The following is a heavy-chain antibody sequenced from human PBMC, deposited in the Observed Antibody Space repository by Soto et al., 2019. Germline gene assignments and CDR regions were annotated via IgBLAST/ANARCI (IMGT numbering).Heavy chain of an antibody. Sequence: GGSLRLSCAASGFTFSSYAMSWVRQAPGKGLEWVSAISGSGCSTYYADSVKGRFTISRDNSKNTLYLQMNSLRAEDTAVYYCAKDLFYELDQRIKDDDAFDIWGQGTMVTVSS. CDR2: ISGSGCST. CDR1: GFTFSSYA. CDR3: AKDLFYELDQRIKDDDAFDI. J-gene: IGHJ3*02. V-gene: IGHV3-23*01. D-gene: IGHD1-1*01.